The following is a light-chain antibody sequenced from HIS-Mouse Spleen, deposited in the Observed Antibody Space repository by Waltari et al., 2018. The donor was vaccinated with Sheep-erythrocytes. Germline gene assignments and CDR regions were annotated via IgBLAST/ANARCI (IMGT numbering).Light chain of an antibody. CDR3: CSYAGSYNHV. J-gene: IGLJ1*01. CDR2: DVS. Sequence: QSALTQPRSVFGSPGQSVTIPCPATSSDVGGYNSVSWYQQHPGKAPNLMIYDVSKRPSGVPDRFSGSKSGNTASLTISGLQAEDEADYSCCSYAGSYNHVFATGTKVTVL. CDR1: SSDVGGYNS. V-gene: IGLV2-11*01.